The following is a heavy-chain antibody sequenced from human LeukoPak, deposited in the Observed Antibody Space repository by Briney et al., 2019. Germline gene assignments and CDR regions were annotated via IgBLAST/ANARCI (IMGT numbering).Heavy chain of an antibody. CDR2: IYYSENT. D-gene: IGHD2-2*01. V-gene: IGHV4-59*13. CDR1: GDSISSYY. J-gene: IGHJ6*03. Sequence: PSETLSLTCTVSGDSISSYYWSWIRQPPGKGLEWIGYIYYSENTYYNPSLKSRVTTSVDTSKNQSSLKLTSVTAADTAVYYCARGLLKGQLHLGYSYYMDVWGKGTTITVSS. CDR3: ARGLLKGQLHLGYSYYMDV.